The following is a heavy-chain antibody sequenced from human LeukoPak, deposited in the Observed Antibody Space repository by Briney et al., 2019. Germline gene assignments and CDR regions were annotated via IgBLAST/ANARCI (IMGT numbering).Heavy chain of an antibody. Sequence: SETLSLTCTVSGGSISYYYWSWIRQPPGKGLEWIGYIYYSGSTNYNPSLKSRVTISVDTSRNQFSLKLTSVTAADTAVYYCARRDYGSGSYGYWGQGTLVTVSS. CDR1: GGSISYYY. J-gene: IGHJ4*02. V-gene: IGHV4-59*08. CDR3: ARRDYGSGSYGY. CDR2: IYYSGST. D-gene: IGHD3-10*01.